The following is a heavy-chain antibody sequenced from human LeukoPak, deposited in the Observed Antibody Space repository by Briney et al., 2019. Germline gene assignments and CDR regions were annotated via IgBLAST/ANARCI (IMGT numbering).Heavy chain of an antibody. V-gene: IGHV1-69*13. CDR2: IVPILGTA. D-gene: IGHD5-18*01. J-gene: IGHJ4*02. CDR3: ARSQGYSYGSSY. Sequence: ASVKVSCKAPGGSFGRYAVSWVRQAPGQGLEWMGGIVPILGTANYAQKFQGRVTITADDSTGTAYMELTSLRSADTAVYYCARSQGYSYGSSYWGQGTLVTASS. CDR1: GGSFGRYA.